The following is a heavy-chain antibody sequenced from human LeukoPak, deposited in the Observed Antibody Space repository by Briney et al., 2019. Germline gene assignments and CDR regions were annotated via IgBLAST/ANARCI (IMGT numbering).Heavy chain of an antibody. CDR2: IYYSGST. J-gene: IGHJ4*02. Sequence: SETLSLTCTASGGSISSYYWSWIRQPPGKGLEWIGYIYYSGSTTYNPSLKSRVTISVDTSKNQFSLKLNSVTAADTAVYHCARVSGYDWESFYDYWGQGTLVTVSS. V-gene: IGHV4-59*01. D-gene: IGHD5-12*01. CDR1: GGSISSYY. CDR3: ARVSGYDWESFYDY.